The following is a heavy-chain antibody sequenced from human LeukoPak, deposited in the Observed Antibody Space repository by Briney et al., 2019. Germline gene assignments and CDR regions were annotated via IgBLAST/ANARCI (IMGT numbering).Heavy chain of an antibody. CDR3: ARGDDSGSYFPFDY. J-gene: IGHJ4*02. V-gene: IGHV4-34*01. D-gene: IGHD3-10*01. CDR1: GRSFSGYY. Sequence: SETLSLTCAVYGRSFSGYYWSWIRQPPGKGLEWIGEINHSGSTNYNPSLKSRVTISVDTSKNQFSLKLSSVTAADTAVYYCARGDDSGSYFPFDYWGQGTLVTVSS. CDR2: INHSGST.